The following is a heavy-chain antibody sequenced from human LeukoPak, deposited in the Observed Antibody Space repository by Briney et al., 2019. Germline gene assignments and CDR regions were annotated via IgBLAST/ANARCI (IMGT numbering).Heavy chain of an antibody. CDR3: VGGRAFAV. J-gene: IGHJ3*01. D-gene: IGHD3-16*01. Sequence: SETLSLTCTVSGGSISRSSDYWGWIRQPPGKGLEWIATNYHRGTTYYNPSLKSRITISVDTSKNQFSLNLTSVIAADTAVYYCVGGRAFAVWGQGTLVTVSS. V-gene: IGHV4-39*01. CDR1: GGSISRSSDY. CDR2: NYHRGTT.